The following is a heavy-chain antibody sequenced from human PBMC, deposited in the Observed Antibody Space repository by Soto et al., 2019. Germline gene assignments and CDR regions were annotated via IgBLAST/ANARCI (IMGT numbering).Heavy chain of an antibody. V-gene: IGHV3-48*03. Sequence: GFLKLSFAAAGLTVSSYEMNWVRQAPGKGLEWVSYISSIGSTIYYADSVKGRFTISRDNAKDSLYLQMNSLRAAGTAVYYCAKRRGFGEADYWGQGTLVTVYS. CDR2: ISSIGSTI. CDR1: GLTVSSYE. D-gene: IGHD3-10*01. CDR3: AKRRGFGEADY. J-gene: IGHJ4*02.